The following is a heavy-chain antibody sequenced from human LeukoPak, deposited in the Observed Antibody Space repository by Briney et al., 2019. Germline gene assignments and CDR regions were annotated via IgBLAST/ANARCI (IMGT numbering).Heavy chain of an antibody. CDR3: ARRKFSDTWFDP. CDR1: EYDFANYW. J-gene: IGHJ5*02. CDR2: VYPAGSRI. D-gene: IGHD1-14*01. Sequence: GESLMIYCKCSEYDFANYWIGWVRQMPGKGLEWMGIVYPAGSRIHYSPSFQGQVTMSVDRSISAAYLQWTSLKASDTAMYFCARRKFSDTWFDPWGQGTLVTVSS. V-gene: IGHV5-51*01.